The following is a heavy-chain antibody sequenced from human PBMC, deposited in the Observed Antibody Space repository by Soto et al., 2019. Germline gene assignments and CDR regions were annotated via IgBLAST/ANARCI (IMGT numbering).Heavy chain of an antibody. J-gene: IGHJ4*02. CDR3: ARQITGIATAGGFDY. Sequence: QVQLVQSGAEVKKPGASVKVSCKASGYTFTSYYMHWVRQAPGQGLEWMGIINPKGGSTNYAQKLQGRVTMTRDTPTSTVYMELSSLRSEDTAVYYCARQITGIATAGGFDYWGQGTLVTVSS. D-gene: IGHD6-13*01. CDR1: GYTFTSYY. V-gene: IGHV1-46*03. CDR2: INPKGGST.